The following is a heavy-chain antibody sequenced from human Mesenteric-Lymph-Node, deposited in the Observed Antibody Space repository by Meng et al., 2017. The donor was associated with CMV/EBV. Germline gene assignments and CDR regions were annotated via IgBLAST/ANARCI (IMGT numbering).Heavy chain of an antibody. CDR2: ISGSGGST. CDR1: GFTFSSYA. J-gene: IGHJ4*02. Sequence: GESLKISCAASGFTFSSYAMSWVRQAPGKGLEWVSAISGSGGSTYYADSVKGRFTISRDNSKNTLYLQMNSLRAEDTAVYYCASGQRRTFIVYCSSTSCYKTTGGFDYWGQGTLVTVSS. D-gene: IGHD2-2*01. V-gene: IGHV3-23*01. CDR3: ASGQRRTFIVYCSSTSCYKTTGGFDY.